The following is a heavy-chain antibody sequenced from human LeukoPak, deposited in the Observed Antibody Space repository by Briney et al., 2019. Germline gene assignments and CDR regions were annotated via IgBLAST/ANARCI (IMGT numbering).Heavy chain of an antibody. CDR2: IKQDGSQK. CDR3: ARGGTTVTPKNFDC. D-gene: IGHD4-17*01. J-gene: IGHJ4*02. Sequence: AGGSLRLSCAASGFTFSSYSMNWVRQAPGKGLEWVANIKQDGSQKYYVDSVKGRFTISRDNAKSSLFLQMDSLRAEDTAVYYCARGGTTVTPKNFDCRGQGTLVTVSS. V-gene: IGHV3-7*01. CDR1: GFTFSSYS.